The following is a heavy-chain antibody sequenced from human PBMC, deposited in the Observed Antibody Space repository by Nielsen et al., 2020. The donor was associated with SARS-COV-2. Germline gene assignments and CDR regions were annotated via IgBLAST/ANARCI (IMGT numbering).Heavy chain of an antibody. D-gene: IGHD5-18*01. J-gene: IGHJ4*02. V-gene: IGHV3-23*01. CDR2: ISGSGGST. CDR3: AKDAVWLRPHYFDY. CDR1: GFTFSSYS. Sequence: GESLKISCAASGFTFSSYSMNWVRQAPGKGLEWVSAISGSGGSTYYADSVKGRFTISRDNSKNTLYLQMNSLRAEDTAVYYCAKDAVWLRPHYFDYWGQGTLVTVSS.